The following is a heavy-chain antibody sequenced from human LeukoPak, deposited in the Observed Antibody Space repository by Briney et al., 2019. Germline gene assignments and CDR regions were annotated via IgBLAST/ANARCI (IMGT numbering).Heavy chain of an antibody. D-gene: IGHD3-22*01. CDR1: GYSFTSYW. V-gene: IGHV5-10-1*01. CDR3: ARHTYYDSSGYYFDY. J-gene: IGHJ4*02. Sequence: GESLKISCKGFGYSFTSYWIGWVRQMPGKGLEWMGRIDPSDSYTNYSPSFQGHVTISADKSISTAYLQWSSLKASDTAMYYCARHTYYDSSGYYFDYWGQGTLVTVSS. CDR2: IDPSDSYT.